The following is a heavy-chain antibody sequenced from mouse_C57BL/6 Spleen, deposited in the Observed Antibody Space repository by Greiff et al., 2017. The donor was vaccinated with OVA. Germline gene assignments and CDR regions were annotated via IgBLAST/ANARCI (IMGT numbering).Heavy chain of an antibody. J-gene: IGHJ2*01. V-gene: IGHV1-69*01. CDR3: ARWGTVVAPDY. Sequence: QVQLQQPGAELVMPGASVKLSCKASGYTFTSYWMHWVKQRPGQGLEWIGEIDPSDSYTHYTQKFKGKSTLTVDKSSSTAYMQLSSLTSEDSAVYYCARWGTVVAPDYWGQGTTLTVSS. CDR2: IDPSDSYT. D-gene: IGHD1-1*01. CDR1: GYTFTSYW.